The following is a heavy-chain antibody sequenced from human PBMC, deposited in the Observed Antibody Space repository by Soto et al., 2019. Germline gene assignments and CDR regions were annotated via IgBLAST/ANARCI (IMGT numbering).Heavy chain of an antibody. CDR2: INPSGGST. D-gene: IGHD2-8*01. J-gene: IGHJ6*02. V-gene: IGHV1-46*01. CDR1: GYTFTSYY. CDR3: ARDLRGYCTNGVCGYYYYGMDV. Sequence: RASVKVSCKASGYTFTSYYMHWVRQAPGQGLEWMGIINPSGGSTSYAQKFQGRVTMTRDTSTSTVYMELSSLRSEDTAVYYCARDLRGYCTNGVCGYYYYGMDVWGQGTTVTVSS.